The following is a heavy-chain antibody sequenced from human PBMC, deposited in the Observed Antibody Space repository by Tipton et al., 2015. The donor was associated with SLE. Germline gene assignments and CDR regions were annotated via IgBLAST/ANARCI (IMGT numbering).Heavy chain of an antibody. V-gene: IGHV3-23*01. CDR1: GFTFSSYT. D-gene: IGHD3-16*01. CDR2: ITGDSDGT. J-gene: IGHJ4*02. Sequence: SLRLSCAASGFTFSSYTMTWVRQAPGKGLEWVSSITGDSDGTTYADSEKGRFTISRDNSQNTLYLQMNSLRAEDTAVYYCALPRDSIGAYKPFNHWGQGTLVTVSS. CDR3: ALPRDSIGAYKPFNH.